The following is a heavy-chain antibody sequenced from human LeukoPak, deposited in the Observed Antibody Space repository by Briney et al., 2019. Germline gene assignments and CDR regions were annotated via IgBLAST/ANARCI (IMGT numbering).Heavy chain of an antibody. CDR1: GGSFSGYY. Sequence: SETLSLTCAVYGGSFSGYYRSWIRQPPGKGLEWIGEINHSGSTNYNPSLKSRVTISVDTSKNQFSLKLSSVTAADTAVYYCARALYDFWSGYTDYWGQGTLVTVSS. CDR3: ARALYDFWSGYTDY. D-gene: IGHD3-3*01. V-gene: IGHV4-34*01. J-gene: IGHJ4*02. CDR2: INHSGST.